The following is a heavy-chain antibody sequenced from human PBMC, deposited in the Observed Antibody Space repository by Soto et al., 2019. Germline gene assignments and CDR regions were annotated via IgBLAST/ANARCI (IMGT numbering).Heavy chain of an antibody. CDR2: IIPILGIA. CDR1: GGTFSSYT. J-gene: IGHJ5*02. Sequence: ASVKVSCKASGGTFSSYTISWVRQAPGQGLEWMGRIIPILGIANYAQKFQGRVTITADKSTSTAYMELSSLRSEDTAVYYWAGDLGELSLNPPSNWFDPWGQGTLVTVSS. V-gene: IGHV1-69*04. CDR3: AGDLGELSLNPPSNWFDP. D-gene: IGHD3-16*02.